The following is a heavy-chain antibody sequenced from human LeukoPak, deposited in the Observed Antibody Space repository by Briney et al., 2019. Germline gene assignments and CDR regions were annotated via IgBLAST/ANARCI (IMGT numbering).Heavy chain of an antibody. V-gene: IGHV5-51*01. J-gene: IGHJ6*03. Sequence: GESLKISCKGSGYSFTSYWIGWVRQMPGKGLEWMGIIYPGDSDTRYSPSFQGQVTISADKSISTAYLQWSSLKASDTAMYYCAREVRGYCSGGSCYPGYYYYYYMDVWGKGTTVTVSS. D-gene: IGHD2-15*01. CDR3: AREVRGYCSGGSCYPGYYYYYYMDV. CDR2: IYPGDSDT. CDR1: GYSFTSYW.